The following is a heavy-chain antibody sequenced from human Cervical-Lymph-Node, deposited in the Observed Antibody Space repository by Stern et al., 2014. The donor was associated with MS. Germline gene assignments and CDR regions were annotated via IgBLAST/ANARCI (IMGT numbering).Heavy chain of an antibody. J-gene: IGHJ3*02. V-gene: IGHV1-2*02. D-gene: IGHD1-20*01. CDR2: INAKSGIT. CDR3: ARELNWTGIFTNVFDI. CDR1: GYTFSDHY. Sequence: VQLVESGAEVKKPGASVKVSCKASGYTFSDHYMHWVRQAPGQGLEWMGWINAKSGITNHAHKFQGRVTMTRGTSISTLYMELSSLRSDDTAVYYGARELNWTGIFTNVFDIWGQGTMVTVSS.